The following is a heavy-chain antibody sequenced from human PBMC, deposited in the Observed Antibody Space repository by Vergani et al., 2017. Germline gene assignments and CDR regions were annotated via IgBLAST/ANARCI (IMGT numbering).Heavy chain of an antibody. J-gene: IGHJ6*03. CDR1: GGTFSSYT. CDR2: IIPILGIA. D-gene: IGHD5-24*01. V-gene: IGHV1-69*08. CDR3: ARDRGLEMATIKDYYYYYMDV. Sequence: QVQLVQSGAEVKKPGSSVKVSCKASGGTFSSYTISWVRQAPGQGLEWMGRIIPILGIANYAQQSQGRVTITADKSTSTAYRELSSLRSEDTAVYYCARDRGLEMATIKDYYYYYMDVWGKGTTVTVSS.